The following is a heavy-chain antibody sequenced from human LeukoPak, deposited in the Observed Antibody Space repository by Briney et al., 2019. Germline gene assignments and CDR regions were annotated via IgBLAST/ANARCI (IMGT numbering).Heavy chain of an antibody. J-gene: IGHJ4*02. V-gene: IGHV1-69*05. CDR1: GGTFSSYA. D-gene: IGHD5-12*01. Sequence: GASVKVSCKASGGTFSSYAISWVRQAPGQGLEWMGGIIPIFGTANCAQKLQGRVTMTTDTSTSTAYMELRSLRSDDTAVYYCARGPSGYPVDYWGQGTLVTVSS. CDR3: ARGPSGYPVDY. CDR2: IIPIFGTA.